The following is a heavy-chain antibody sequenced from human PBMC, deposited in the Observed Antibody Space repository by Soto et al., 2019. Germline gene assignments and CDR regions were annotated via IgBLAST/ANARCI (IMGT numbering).Heavy chain of an antibody. CDR3: RKERRGSGWFVCSY. V-gene: IGHV3-23*01. CDR1: GFTFGDYA. Sequence: DVQLLESGGGLVQPGGSVRLSCAASGFTFGDYAMSWVRQAPGKGLGWVSAISGHGADTSYADSVRGRFTISRDNSKDTLCLQLNSLRADATAVYYWRKERRGSGWFVCSYWAQRILVTVSS. D-gene: IGHD6-19*01. CDR2: ISGHGADT. J-gene: IGHJ4*02.